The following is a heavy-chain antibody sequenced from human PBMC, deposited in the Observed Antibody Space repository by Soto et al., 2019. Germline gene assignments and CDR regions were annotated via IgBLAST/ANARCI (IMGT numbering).Heavy chain of an antibody. V-gene: IGHV1-69*13. Sequence: SVKVSCKASGGTFSTHAIIWVRQAPGHGLEWMGGIIPISGTTYYTQKFQGRVTITADEPTSTAFMELSSLKSEDTAVFYCARGYCSGGNCYSGMDVWGQGTMVTVSS. D-gene: IGHD2-15*01. CDR1: GGTFSTHA. CDR3: ARGYCSGGNCYSGMDV. J-gene: IGHJ6*02. CDR2: IIPISGTT.